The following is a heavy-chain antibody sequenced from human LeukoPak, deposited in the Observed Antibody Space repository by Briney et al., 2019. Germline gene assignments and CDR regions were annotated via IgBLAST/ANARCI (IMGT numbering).Heavy chain of an antibody. V-gene: IGHV1-18*01. CDR3: ARHSGSYAFDY. CDR1: GYRFTSYG. D-gene: IGHD1-26*01. Sequence: ASVTASCKTSGYRFTSYGISWVRQAPGQGLEWMGWVSTYNDKKDYAQKFQGRVIVTTDTSTTTAYMELGSLRSDDTAVYYCARHSGSYAFDYWGQGTLVTVSS. CDR2: VSTYNDKK. J-gene: IGHJ4*02.